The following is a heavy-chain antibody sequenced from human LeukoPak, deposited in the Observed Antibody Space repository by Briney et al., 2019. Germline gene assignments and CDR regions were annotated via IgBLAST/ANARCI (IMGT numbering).Heavy chain of an antibody. J-gene: IGHJ4*02. V-gene: IGHV3-30*18. CDR3: AKDYARLVIPDY. Sequence: GGSLRLSCAASGFTFSSYGMHWVRQAPGKGLEWVAAISYDGSNKYYADSVKGRFTISRDNSKNTLYLQMNSLRAEDTAVYYCAKDYARLVIPDYWGQGTLVTVSS. CDR2: ISYDGSNK. D-gene: IGHD3-9*01. CDR1: GFTFSSYG.